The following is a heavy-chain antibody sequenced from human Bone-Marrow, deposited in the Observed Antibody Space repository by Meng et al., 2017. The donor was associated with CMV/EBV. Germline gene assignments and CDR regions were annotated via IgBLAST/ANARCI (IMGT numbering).Heavy chain of an antibody. D-gene: IGHD5-12*01. J-gene: IGHJ6*02. CDR3: AKEKTLEGSGYDSRVMDV. Sequence: GGSLRLSCAASGFTVSSNYMTWVRQAPGKGLEWVSVIYSGGNTYYADSVKGRFTISRDRSKNTLYLQMNSLRAEDTAVYYCAKEKTLEGSGYDSRVMDVWGPGTTVTVPS. V-gene: IGHV3-53*01. CDR1: GFTVSSNY. CDR2: IYSGGNT.